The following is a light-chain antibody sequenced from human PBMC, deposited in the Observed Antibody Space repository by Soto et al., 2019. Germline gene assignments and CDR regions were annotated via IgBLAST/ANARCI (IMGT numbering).Light chain of an antibody. V-gene: IGKV3D-20*02. CDR2: DAY. Sequence: EIVLTQSPGTLSLSPGERATLSCRASQSVSSGHLAWYQQKPGQAPRLLIYDAYNRATGIPPRFSGSGSGTDFTLTISSLEPEDSAVYYCQQRHMWPITFGQGTRLEI. CDR1: QSVSSGH. CDR3: QQRHMWPIT. J-gene: IGKJ5*01.